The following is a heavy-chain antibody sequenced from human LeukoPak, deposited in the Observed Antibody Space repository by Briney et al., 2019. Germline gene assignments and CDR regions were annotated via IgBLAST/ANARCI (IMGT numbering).Heavy chain of an antibody. CDR2: MNPNSGNT. CDR1: GGTISSYT. V-gene: IGHV1-8*02. J-gene: IGHJ5*02. CDR3: AGNWFDP. Sequence: ASVKVSCKASGGTISSYTISWVRQATGQGLEWMGWMNPNSGNTGYAQKFQGRVTMTRNTSISTACMELSSLRSEDTAVYYCAGNWFDPWGQGTLSPSPQ.